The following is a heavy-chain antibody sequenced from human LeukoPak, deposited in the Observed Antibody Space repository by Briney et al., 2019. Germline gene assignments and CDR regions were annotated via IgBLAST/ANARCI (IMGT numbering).Heavy chain of an antibody. CDR3: ARGVTYDIISGDHYPFDI. CDR1: GFSFSSYA. Sequence: GRSLTLFCAPSGFSFSSYAMHWVRQAPGKGLEWVAAISYDGSKKYYADSVKGRFTISRDNSKNTLYLQMNSLRAEDTAVYYCARGVTYDIISGDHYPFDIWGQGAMVTVSS. CDR2: ISYDGSKK. D-gene: IGHD3-22*01. J-gene: IGHJ3*02. V-gene: IGHV3-30*04.